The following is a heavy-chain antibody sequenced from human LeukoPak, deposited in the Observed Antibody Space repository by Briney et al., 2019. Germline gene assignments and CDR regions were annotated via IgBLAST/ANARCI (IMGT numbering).Heavy chain of an antibody. CDR1: GGSISSGGYS. CDR2: IYYSGST. CDR3: ARHGDGDFINFDY. V-gene: IGHV4-61*08. Sequence: PSETLSLTCAVSGGSISSGGYSWSWIRQPPGKGLEWIGYIYYSGSTNYNPSLKSRVTISVDASKNQFSLKLSSVTAADTAVYYCARHGDGDFINFDYWGQGTLVTVSS. D-gene: IGHD4-17*01. J-gene: IGHJ4*02.